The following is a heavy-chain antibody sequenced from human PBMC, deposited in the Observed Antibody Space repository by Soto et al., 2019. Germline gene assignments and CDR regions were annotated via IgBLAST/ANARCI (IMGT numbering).Heavy chain of an antibody. CDR3: ARDLFRGRIVGATTGY. CDR2: ISAYNGNT. D-gene: IGHD1-26*01. Sequence: QVQLVQSGAEVKKPGASVKVSCKASGYTFTSYGISWVRQAPGQGLEWMGWISAYNGNTNYAQKLQGRVTMTTGTSTSTAYIERRSLRSDDTAVYYCARDLFRGRIVGATTGYWGQGTLVTVSS. V-gene: IGHV1-18*01. J-gene: IGHJ4*02. CDR1: GYTFTSYG.